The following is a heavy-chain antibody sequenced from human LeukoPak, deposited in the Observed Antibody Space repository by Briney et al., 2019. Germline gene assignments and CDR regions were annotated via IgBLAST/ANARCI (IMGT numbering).Heavy chain of an antibody. Sequence: SVKVSCKDSGGTFSSYAISWVRQAPGQGLEWMGGIIPIFGTGNYAQKFQGRVTITTDESTSTAYMELSSLRSEDTVVYYCARLVGAIRYGPYYFDYWGQGTLVTVSS. V-gene: IGHV1-69*05. D-gene: IGHD1-26*01. CDR2: IIPIFGTG. CDR1: GGTFSSYA. CDR3: ARLVGAIRYGPYYFDY. J-gene: IGHJ4*02.